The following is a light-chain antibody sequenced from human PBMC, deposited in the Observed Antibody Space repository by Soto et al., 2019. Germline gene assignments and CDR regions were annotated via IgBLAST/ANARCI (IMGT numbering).Light chain of an antibody. J-gene: IGKJ2*01. CDR2: KAS. V-gene: IGKV1-5*03. CDR3: QQYNGYPHT. CDR1: QSISTW. Sequence: DIQMTQSPSTLSASVGDRVTITCRASQSISTWLAWYQQKPGKAPKLLIYKASSLRNGVPSRFSGSGSGTEFTLTIYSLQPDDVASYYCQQYNGYPHTFGQGTKLEI.